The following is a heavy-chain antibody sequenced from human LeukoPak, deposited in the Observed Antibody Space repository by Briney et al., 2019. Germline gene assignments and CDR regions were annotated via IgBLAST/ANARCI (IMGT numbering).Heavy chain of an antibody. D-gene: IGHD3-3*02. J-gene: IGHJ6*03. CDR1: GGSISPYY. Sequence: SETLSLTCTVPGGSISPYYWSWIRQPPGRGLEWIGYIYYSGSTNYNPSLKSRVTISVDTSKNQFSLKLSSVTAADTAVYYCARAFYPGYYSYMAVWGKGTTVTVSS. CDR2: IYYSGST. V-gene: IGHV4-59*01. CDR3: ARAFYPGYYSYMAV.